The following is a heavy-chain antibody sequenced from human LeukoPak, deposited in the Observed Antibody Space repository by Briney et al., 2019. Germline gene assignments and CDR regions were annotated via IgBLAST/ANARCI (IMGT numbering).Heavy chain of an antibody. CDR1: GYTFTSHY. V-gene: IGHV1-46*01. J-gene: IGHJ5*02. D-gene: IGHD2-2*01. CDR3: ARDVSSTSSWRFDP. CDR2: INPTGDST. Sequence: ASVKVSCKASGYTFTSHYMHWVRQAPEKGLEWMGIINPTGDSTDYAQKFQGRVTVTRDTSTSTDYMELSSLTYEDTAVYYCARDVSSTSSWRFDPWGQGTLVIVSS.